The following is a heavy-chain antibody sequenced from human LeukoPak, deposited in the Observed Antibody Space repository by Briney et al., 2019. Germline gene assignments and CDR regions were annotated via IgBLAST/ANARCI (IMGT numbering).Heavy chain of an antibody. J-gene: IGHJ6*03. CDR3: ARVIAAAGTYVYYYYYMDV. Sequence: GGSLRLSCAASGFTFSSYSMNWVRQAPGKGLEWVASISSGSSNIYYADSVKGRFTISSDNSKNTLYLQMNSLRAEDKAVYYCARVIAAAGTYVYYYYYMDVWGKGTTVTISS. CDR2: ISSGSSNI. V-gene: IGHV3-21*04. CDR1: GFTFSSYS. D-gene: IGHD6-13*01.